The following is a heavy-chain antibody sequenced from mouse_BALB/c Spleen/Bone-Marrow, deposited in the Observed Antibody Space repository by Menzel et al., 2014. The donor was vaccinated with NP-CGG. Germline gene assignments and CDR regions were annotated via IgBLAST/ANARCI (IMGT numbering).Heavy chain of an antibody. V-gene: IGHV14-3*02. CDR3: VYGRDWYFDV. CDR1: GFNIKDTY. Sequence: VQLKESGAELVKPGASVKLSCTASGFNIKDTYMHWVKERPEQGLEWIGRIDPANGNTKYDPKFQGKATITADTSSNTAYLQLSSLTSEDTAVYYCVYGRDWYFDVWGAGTTFTVSS. J-gene: IGHJ1*01. CDR2: IDPANGNT. D-gene: IGHD1-1*01.